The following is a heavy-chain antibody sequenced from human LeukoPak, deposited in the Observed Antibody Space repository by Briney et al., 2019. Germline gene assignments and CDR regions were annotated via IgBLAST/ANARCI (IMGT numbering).Heavy chain of an antibody. CDR2: MNHSGGT. D-gene: IGHD3-10*01. Sequence: SETLSLTCAVYGGSFSGYYWSWIRQPPGKGLEWIGEMNHSGGTTYNPSLKSRVTISGDTSKNQFSLKLSSVTAADTAVYYCARGRDYGSGSYAYDYWGQGTPVTVSS. CDR3: ARGRDYGSGSYAYDY. V-gene: IGHV4-34*01. CDR1: GGSFSGYY. J-gene: IGHJ4*02.